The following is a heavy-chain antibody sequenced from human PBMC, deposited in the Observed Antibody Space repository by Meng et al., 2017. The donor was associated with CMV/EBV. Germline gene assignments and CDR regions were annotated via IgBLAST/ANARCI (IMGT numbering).Heavy chain of an antibody. Sequence: GESLKISCAASGFTFSDYYMNWIRQAPGKGLEWVSRIISDGSSTNYADSVKGRFTISRDNAKNTLYLKMNSLRAEDTAVYYCARDGQRTTLTPFDYWGQGTLVTVSS. V-gene: IGHV3-74*01. CDR1: GFTFSDYY. J-gene: IGHJ4*02. CDR2: IISDGSST. D-gene: IGHD4-17*01. CDR3: ARDGQRTTLTPFDY.